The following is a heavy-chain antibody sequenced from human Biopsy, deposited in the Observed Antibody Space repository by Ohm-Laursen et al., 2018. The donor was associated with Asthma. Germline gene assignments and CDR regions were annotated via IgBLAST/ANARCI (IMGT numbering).Heavy chain of an antibody. J-gene: IGHJ6*02. D-gene: IGHD3-10*01. CDR1: GYTFNSAG. V-gene: IGHV1-18*01. CDR2: ISVYNGNT. CDR3: ARAVDYSHYYGIDV. Sequence: ASVKASCKTSGYTFNSAGITWVRQAPGQGLEWMGWISVYNGNTKVAQKLQDRVTMITDTSTSTAYMELRSLRSDDTAAYFCARAVDYSHYYGIDVWGQGTTVTVS.